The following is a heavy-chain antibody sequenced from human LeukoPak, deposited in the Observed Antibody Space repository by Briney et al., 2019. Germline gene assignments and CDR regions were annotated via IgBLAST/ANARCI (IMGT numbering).Heavy chain of an antibody. CDR1: GFSFSSYS. V-gene: IGHV3-21*01. Sequence: GVLRLSCAASGFSFSSYSMNWVRQAPGKGLEWVSSISSSSSYIYYADSVKGRFTISRDNAKNSLYLQMNSLRAEDTAVYYCARDLYYGSGSGVSNAFDIWGQGTMVTVSS. CDR2: ISSSSSYI. CDR3: ARDLYYGSGSGVSNAFDI. D-gene: IGHD3-10*01. J-gene: IGHJ3*02.